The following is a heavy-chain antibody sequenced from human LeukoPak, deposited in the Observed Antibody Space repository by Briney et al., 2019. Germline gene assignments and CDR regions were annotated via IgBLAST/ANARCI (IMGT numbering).Heavy chain of an antibody. J-gene: IGHJ4*02. CDR1: GYTFTSYG. V-gene: IGHV1-18*01. CDR2: ISTHNGYT. D-gene: IGHD3-22*01. Sequence: ASVKVSCKASGYTFTSYGLSWVRQAPGQGLEWMGWISTHNGYTNYAQKLQGRVTMTTDTSTSTADMELRSLRSDDTAVYYCARGGHLSHYYDSSGYYSYLDYWGQGTLVTVSS. CDR3: ARGGHLSHYYDSSGYYSYLDY.